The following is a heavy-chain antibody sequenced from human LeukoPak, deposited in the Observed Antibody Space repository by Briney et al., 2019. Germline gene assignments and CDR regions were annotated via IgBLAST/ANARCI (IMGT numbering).Heavy chain of an antibody. D-gene: IGHD2-8*01. J-gene: IGHJ3*02. V-gene: IGHV4-59*01. CDR3: ARDTNLRDSFDI. CDR2: IYYSGKT. Sequence: PSETLSLTCTVSGGSISSYYWSWIRQPPGKGLESIGYIYYSGKTDYSPSLRSRVSMSVDTSKNQFSLKVTSVTAADTAVYYCARDTNLRDSFDIWGQGTMVTVSS. CDR1: GGSISSYY.